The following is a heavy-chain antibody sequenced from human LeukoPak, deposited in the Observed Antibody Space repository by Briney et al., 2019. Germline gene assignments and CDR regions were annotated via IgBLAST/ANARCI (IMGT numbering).Heavy chain of an antibody. CDR1: GFTFGDYS. J-gene: IGHJ6*02. CDR2: IRSKAYGGTT. Sequence: QPGRSLRLSCTASGFTFGDYSMSWVRQAPGKGLEWVGFIRSKAYGGTTEYAASVKGRFTISRDDSKSIAYLQMNSLKTEDTAVYYCTRDNEDIVVVPAALRYGMDVWGQGTTVTVSS. V-gene: IGHV3-49*04. D-gene: IGHD2-2*02. CDR3: TRDNEDIVVVPAALRYGMDV.